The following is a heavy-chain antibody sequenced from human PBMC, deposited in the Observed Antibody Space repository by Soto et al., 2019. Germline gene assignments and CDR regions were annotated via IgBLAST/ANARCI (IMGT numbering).Heavy chain of an antibody. CDR1: GFTFSSYD. CDR3: ARSKTYGTNGVCRHMDV. J-gene: IGHJ6*03. Sequence: ESGGGLVQPGGSLRLSCAASGFTFSSYDMHWVRQATGKGLEWVSAIGTAGDTYYPGSVKVRFTISRENAKNSLYLQMNSLRAGDTAVYYCARSKTYGTNGVCRHMDVWGKGTTVTVSS. D-gene: IGHD2-8*01. V-gene: IGHV3-13*01. CDR2: IGTAGDT.